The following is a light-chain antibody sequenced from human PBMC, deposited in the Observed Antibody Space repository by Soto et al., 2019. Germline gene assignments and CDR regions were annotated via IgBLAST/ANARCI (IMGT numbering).Light chain of an antibody. J-gene: IGKJ1*01. CDR2: KAS. V-gene: IGKV1-5*03. Sequence: DIPMTQSPSTLSGSVGDIVTITCRASQSISSWLAWYQQKPGKAPKLLIYKASTLKSGVPSRFSGSGSGTEFTLTISSLQPDDFATYYCQHYNSYSEAFGQGTKVAL. CDR3: QHYNSYSEA. CDR1: QSISSW.